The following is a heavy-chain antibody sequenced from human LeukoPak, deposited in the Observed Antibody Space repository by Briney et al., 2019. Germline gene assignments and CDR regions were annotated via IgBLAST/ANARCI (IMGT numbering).Heavy chain of an antibody. J-gene: IGHJ6*02. D-gene: IGHD3-10*01. V-gene: IGHV4-39*02. Sequence: SETLSLTCTVSGGSIRSSYYYWGWIRQPPGKGLEWIGSIYDSGSTYYNPSLKSRVTMTTDTSTSTAYMELRSLRSDDTAVYYCARVTMDLYYYGMDVWGQGTTVTVSS. CDR2: IYDSGST. CDR3: ARVTMDLYYYGMDV. CDR1: GGSIRSSYYY.